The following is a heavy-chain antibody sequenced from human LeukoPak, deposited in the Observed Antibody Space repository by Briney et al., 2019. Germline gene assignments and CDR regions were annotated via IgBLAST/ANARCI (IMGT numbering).Heavy chain of an antibody. V-gene: IGHV3-7*03. CDR2: IKQDGTEQ. D-gene: IGHD5-12*01. J-gene: IGHJ4*02. CDR3: AREGGHGGVFDY. Sequence: QPGGSLRLSCAASRFTFSSYWMTWVRQTPGKGLEWVANIKQDGTEQYYAGSVKGRFTISRDNTKNLLFLEMKTLRAEDTAVYYCAREGGHGGVFDYWGQGTLVTVSS. CDR1: RFTFSSYW.